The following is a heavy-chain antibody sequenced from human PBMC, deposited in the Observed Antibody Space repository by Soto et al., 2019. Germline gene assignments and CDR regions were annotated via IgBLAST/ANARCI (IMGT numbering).Heavy chain of an antibody. Sequence: QVQLVESGGGVVQPGRSLRLSCAASGFTFSSYAMHWVRQAPGKGLEWVAVISYDGSNKYYADSVKGRFTISRDNRKNRRDLQMNSLRAEDRAVYYCSRGLGDDYGGHSPWGYWGQGTLVTVSS. V-gene: IGHV3-30-3*01. J-gene: IGHJ4*02. CDR2: ISYDGSNK. D-gene: IGHD4-17*01. CDR1: GFTFSSYA. CDR3: SRGLGDDYGGHSPWGY.